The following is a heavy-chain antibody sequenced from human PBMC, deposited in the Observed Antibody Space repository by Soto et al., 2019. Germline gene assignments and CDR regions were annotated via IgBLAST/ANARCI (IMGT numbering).Heavy chain of an antibody. Sequence: VGSLRLSCAASGFTFSSYEMNWVRQAPGKGLEWVSYISSSGSTIYYADSVKGRFTISRDNAKNSLYLQMNSLSAEDTAVYYCARVSRFTIFGVAYRGMDVWGQGTTVTVSS. CDR2: ISSSGSTI. D-gene: IGHD3-3*01. CDR1: GFTFSSYE. CDR3: ARVSRFTIFGVAYRGMDV. J-gene: IGHJ6*02. V-gene: IGHV3-48*03.